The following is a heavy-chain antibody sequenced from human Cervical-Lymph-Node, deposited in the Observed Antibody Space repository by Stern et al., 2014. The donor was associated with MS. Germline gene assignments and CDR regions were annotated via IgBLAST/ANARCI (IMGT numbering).Heavy chain of an antibody. Sequence: DQLVESGAEVKKPGASVKVSCKASGYTFTSYGISWVRQAPGQGLEWMGWISAYNGNTNSAPKIQGRVTMTTDTSTRTAYMELRSLRSDDTAVYYCARVRTTVTSYYYYGMDVWGQGTTVTVSS. CDR1: GYTFTSYG. D-gene: IGHD4-17*01. CDR2: ISAYNGNT. V-gene: IGHV1-18*01. J-gene: IGHJ6*02. CDR3: ARVRTTVTSYYYYGMDV.